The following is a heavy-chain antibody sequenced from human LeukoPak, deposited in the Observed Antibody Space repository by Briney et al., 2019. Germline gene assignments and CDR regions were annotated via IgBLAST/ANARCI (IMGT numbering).Heavy chain of an antibody. CDR2: IYHSGST. CDR3: ARNSRGSGYPYYYYYMDV. J-gene: IGHJ6*03. Sequence: PSETLSLTCTVSGYSISSGYYWGWIRQPPGKGLEWIGSIYHSGSTYYNPSLKSRVTISVDTSKNQFSLKLSSVTAADTAVYYCARNSRGSGYPYYYYYMDVWGKGTTVTISS. D-gene: IGHD3-22*01. V-gene: IGHV4-38-2*02. CDR1: GYSISSGYY.